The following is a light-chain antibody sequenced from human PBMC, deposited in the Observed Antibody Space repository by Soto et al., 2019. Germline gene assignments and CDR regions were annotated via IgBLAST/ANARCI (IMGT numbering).Light chain of an antibody. CDR3: FSFTTDWTHV. CDR1: SSDVGAYNY. V-gene: IGLV2-14*01. J-gene: IGLJ1*01. CDR2: EVS. Sequence: QSGLTQPASVSGSPGQSITISYTGTSSDVGAYNYVSWFQHHPGKAPTLIISEVSNRPSGVSNRFSGSKSGNAASLTISGLQAEDEADYFCFSFTTDWTHVFGTGTKV.